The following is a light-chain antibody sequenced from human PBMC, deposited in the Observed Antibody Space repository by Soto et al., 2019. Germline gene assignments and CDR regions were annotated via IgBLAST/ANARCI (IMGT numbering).Light chain of an antibody. V-gene: IGKV3-20*01. CDR2: AAS. J-gene: IGKJ1*01. Sequence: ESVFTQSPGTLSLSPGERATLSCRASRSVSSGFLAWYQQKPGQAPRLLIYAASARATGIPDRFSGSGSGTDFTLTVSRLEPEDFAVYYCQQYHNSPRTFGQGTKVDIK. CDR1: RSVSSGF. CDR3: QQYHNSPRT.